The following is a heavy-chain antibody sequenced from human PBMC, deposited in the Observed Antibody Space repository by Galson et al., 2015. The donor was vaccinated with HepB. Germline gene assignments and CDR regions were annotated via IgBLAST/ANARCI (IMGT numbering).Heavy chain of an antibody. D-gene: IGHD3-10*01. CDR1: GGSISSGGYY. Sequence: LSLTCTVSGGSISSGGYYWSWIRQHPGKGLEWIGYIYYSGSTYYNPSLKSRVTISVDTSKNQFSLKLSSVTAADTAVYYCARVNGVTEGYFDYWGQGTLVTVSS. V-gene: IGHV4-31*03. CDR3: ARVNGVTEGYFDY. CDR2: IYYSGST. J-gene: IGHJ4*02.